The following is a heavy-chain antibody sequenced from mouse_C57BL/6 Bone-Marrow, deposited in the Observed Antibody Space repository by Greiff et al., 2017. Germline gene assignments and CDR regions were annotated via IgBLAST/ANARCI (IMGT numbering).Heavy chain of an antibody. V-gene: IGHV1-50*01. J-gene: IGHJ2*01. D-gene: IGHD1-1*01. Sequence: VQLQQPGAELVKPGASVKLSCKASGYTFTSYWMQWVKQRPGQGLEWIGEIDPSDGYTNYNHKFKGKATLTVDTSSSTAYMQLSSLTSEDSAVYNCARSRLLLRGVAYWGQGTTLTVS. CDR3: ARSRLLLRGVAY. CDR1: GYTFTSYW. CDR2: IDPSDGYT.